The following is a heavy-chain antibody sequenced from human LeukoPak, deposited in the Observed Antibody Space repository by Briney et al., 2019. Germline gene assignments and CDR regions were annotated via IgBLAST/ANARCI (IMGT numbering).Heavy chain of an antibody. D-gene: IGHD1-26*01. V-gene: IGHV3-23*01. J-gene: IGHJ3*02. Sequence: GGSLRPSCAASGFTFRSYAMCWVRQAPGKGLEWVSGISGSGDDTYFADSVKGRFTISRDNSKNTLYLQMNSLRAEDTAIYYCSKIISGSYPLGAFDIWGQGTLVTVSS. CDR2: ISGSGDDT. CDR3: SKIISGSYPLGAFDI. CDR1: GFTFRSYA.